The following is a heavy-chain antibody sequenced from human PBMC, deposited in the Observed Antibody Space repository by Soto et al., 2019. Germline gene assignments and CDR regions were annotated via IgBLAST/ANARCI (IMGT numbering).Heavy chain of an antibody. D-gene: IGHD3-3*01. CDR1: GRTFRSYA. CDR2: ISGGGAGT. Sequence: GGSLRLSCVVSGRTFRSYAMSWVRQAPGKGLEWVSGISGGGAGTYYADSVKGRFTISRDPSTTTLFLDMYSLGAEDTAIYYCAKGRKPDHDDGLCAFDSWGQGILVTVSS. CDR3: AKGRKPDHDDGLCAFDS. J-gene: IGHJ4*02. V-gene: IGHV3-23*01.